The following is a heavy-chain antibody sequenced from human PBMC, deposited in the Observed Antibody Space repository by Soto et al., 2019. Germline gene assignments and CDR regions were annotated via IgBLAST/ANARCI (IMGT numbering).Heavy chain of an antibody. V-gene: IGHV3-33*01. D-gene: IGHD3-10*01. J-gene: IGHJ6*02. CDR2: IWYDGSNK. CDR1: AFTFSSYG. Sequence: QVQLVESGGGVAQPGRSLRLSCAASAFTFSSYGMHWVRQAPGTGLEWVAVIWYDGSNKDYADSVKGRFTISRNNSKNTLDLQMNRLRAEDTAVYYWERDASRPGGEITSNYDGMDVWGQGTTVTVSS. CDR3: ERDASRPGGEITSNYDGMDV.